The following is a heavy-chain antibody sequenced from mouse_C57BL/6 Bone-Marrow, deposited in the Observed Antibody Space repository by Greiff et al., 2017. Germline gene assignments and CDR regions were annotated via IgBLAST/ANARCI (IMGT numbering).Heavy chain of an antibody. J-gene: IGHJ2*01. CDR1: GFSLTSYG. CDR2: IWRGGST. V-gene: IGHV2-5*01. Sequence: VKLEESGPGLVQPSQSLSITCTVSGFSLTSYGVHWVRQSPGKGLEWLGVIWRGGSTDYNAAFMSRLSITKDNSKSQVFFKMNSLQADDTAIYYCAKNGGSSRYYFDYWGQGTTLTVSS. D-gene: IGHD1-1*01. CDR3: AKNGGSSRYYFDY.